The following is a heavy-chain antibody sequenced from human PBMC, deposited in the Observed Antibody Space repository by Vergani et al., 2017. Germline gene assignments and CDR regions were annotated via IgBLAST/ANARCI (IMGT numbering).Heavy chain of an antibody. V-gene: IGHV3-30*03. CDR3: ARPSAPGDYDALDI. CDR1: GFPFSSYG. J-gene: IGHJ3*02. D-gene: IGHD4-17*01. CDR2: ISYDESDK. Sequence: QVHLAESGGGVVQPGTSLRLSCAASGFPFSSYGMHWVRQAPGKGLEWVSLISYDESDKFYTESVRGRFTISRDNAKNTVYLQMDSLTIEDTAVYHCARPSAPGDYDALDIWGQGTMVTVSS.